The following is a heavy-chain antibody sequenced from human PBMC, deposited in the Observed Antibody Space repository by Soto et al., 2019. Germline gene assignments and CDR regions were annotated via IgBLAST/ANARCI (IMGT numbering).Heavy chain of an antibody. CDR1: GGSISSGDYY. CDR3: ARALWFGELFHLIDY. Sequence: PSETLSLTCTVSGGSISSGDYYWSWIRQPPGKGLEWIGYIYYSGSTKYNPSLKSRVTISVDTSTNQFSLKLSSVTAADTAVYYCARALWFGELFHLIDYWGQGTLVTVSS. D-gene: IGHD3-10*01. CDR2: IYYSGST. V-gene: IGHV4-61*08. J-gene: IGHJ4*02.